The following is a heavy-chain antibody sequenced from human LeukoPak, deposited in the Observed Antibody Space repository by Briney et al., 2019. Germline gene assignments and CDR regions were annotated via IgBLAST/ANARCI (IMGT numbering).Heavy chain of an antibody. J-gene: IGHJ6*02. CDR2: IYYSGST. V-gene: IGHV4-59*01. CDR3: ARDGSVMDV. CDR1: GGSISSYY. D-gene: IGHD1-26*01. Sequence: SETLSLTCTVSGGSISSYYWSWIRQPPGKGLEWIGYIYYSGSTNHNPSLKSRVTISVDTSKNQFSLKLSSVTAAGTAVYYCARDGSVMDVWGQGTTVTVSS.